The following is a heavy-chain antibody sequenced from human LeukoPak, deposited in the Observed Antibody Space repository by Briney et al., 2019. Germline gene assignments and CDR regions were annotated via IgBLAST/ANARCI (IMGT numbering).Heavy chain of an antibody. V-gene: IGHV1-2*02. CDR3: ARVIAVAAIECGFDP. Sequence: ASLKVSCKASGYTFTGHYMHWVRQAPGQGLEWMGWINPKSGVTNYAQNFQGRVTMTRDTSITTAYMELSRLTSDDTAVYYCARVIAVAAIECGFDPWGQGTLVTVSS. CDR2: INPKSGVT. D-gene: IGHD6-19*01. J-gene: IGHJ5*02. CDR1: GYTFTGHY.